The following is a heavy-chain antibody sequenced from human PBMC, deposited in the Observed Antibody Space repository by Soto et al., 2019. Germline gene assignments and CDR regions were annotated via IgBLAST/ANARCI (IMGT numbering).Heavy chain of an antibody. D-gene: IGHD3-10*01. CDR3: ARDRYYGSGTYYNFYSGMDV. V-gene: IGHV4-30-4*01. CDR2: IFHSGST. J-gene: IGHJ6*02. Sequence: SETLSLTCTVSGGSINSGDYYWTWVRQPPGKGLEWIGNIFHSGSTYYTPSLQSRVTISLNTSKNHFSLKLSSVTPADTAVYYCARDRYYGSGTYYNFYSGMDVWGQGTTVTVSS. CDR1: GGSINSGDYY.